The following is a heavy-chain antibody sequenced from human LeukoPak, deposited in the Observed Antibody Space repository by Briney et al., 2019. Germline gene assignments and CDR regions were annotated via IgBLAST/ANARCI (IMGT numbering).Heavy chain of an antibody. D-gene: IGHD6-19*01. J-gene: IGHJ5*02. CDR3: ARPSIAVAGTSWFDP. Sequence: GGSLRLSCAASGFTFSSYAMHWVRQAPGEGLEWVAVISYDGSNKYYADSVKGRLTISRDNSKNTLYLQMNSRRAEDTAVYYCARPSIAVAGTSWFDPWGQGTLVSVSS. V-gene: IGHV3-30-3*01. CDR1: GFTFSSYA. CDR2: ISYDGSNK.